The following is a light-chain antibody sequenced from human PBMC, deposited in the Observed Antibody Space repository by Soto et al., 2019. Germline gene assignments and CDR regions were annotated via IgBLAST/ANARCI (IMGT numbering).Light chain of an antibody. V-gene: IGKV1-39*01. CDR3: QQSYRTHLT. CDR2: AAS. Sequence: DIQMTQSPSSLSASVGDRVTITCRASQSISSYLNWYQQKPGKAPKPLIYAASSLQSGVPSRFSGSGSGTDFTLTISRLQPEDFATYYCQQSYRTHLTCGGGTKVEIK. CDR1: QSISSY. J-gene: IGKJ4*01.